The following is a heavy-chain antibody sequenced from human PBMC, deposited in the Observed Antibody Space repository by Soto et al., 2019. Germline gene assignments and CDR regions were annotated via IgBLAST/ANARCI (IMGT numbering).Heavy chain of an antibody. CDR1: GGSISSYY. J-gene: IGHJ5*02. CDR2: TYYSGST. D-gene: IGHD6-19*01. V-gene: IGHV4-59*01. Sequence: SETLSLTCTVSGGSISSYYWSWIRQPPGKGLEWIGYTYYSGSTNYNPSLKSRVTISVDTSKNQFSLKLSSVTAADTAVYYCARASPYSSGWDNWFDPWGQGTLVTVSS. CDR3: ARASPYSSGWDNWFDP.